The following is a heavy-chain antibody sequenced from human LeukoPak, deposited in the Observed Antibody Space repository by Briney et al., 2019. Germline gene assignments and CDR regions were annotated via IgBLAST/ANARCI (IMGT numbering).Heavy chain of an antibody. CDR3: ARVSESPSYGMDV. V-gene: IGHV4-30-4*01. CDR1: GGSISSGDYY. D-gene: IGHD3-10*01. J-gene: IGHJ6*02. Sequence: PSETLSLTCTVSGGSISSGDYYWSWIRQPPGKGLEWIGYIYYSGSTYYNPSLKSRVTISVDTSKNQFSLELSSVTAADTAVYYCARVSESPSYGMDVWGQGTTVTVSS. CDR2: IYYSGST.